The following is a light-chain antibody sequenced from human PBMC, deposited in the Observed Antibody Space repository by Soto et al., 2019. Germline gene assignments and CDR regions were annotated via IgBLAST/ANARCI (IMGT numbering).Light chain of an antibody. CDR1: QGIRND. J-gene: IGKJ3*01. Sequence: QMTQYPSSLSASVGARVTVTCRASQGIRNDLEWFKQKPGKAPKXXSYAASNLQSGVPARFSGSGSGTDFTLTISSLQPEDFDTYYCLQKYFYPFTFGPGTKVDIK. V-gene: IGKV1-6*01. CDR3: LQKYFYPFT. CDR2: AAS.